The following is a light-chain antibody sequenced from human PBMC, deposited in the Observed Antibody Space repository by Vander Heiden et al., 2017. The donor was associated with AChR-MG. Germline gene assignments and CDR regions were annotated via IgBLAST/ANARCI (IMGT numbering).Light chain of an antibody. Sequence: EIALTQSPGTLPFSPGETATPSCRASQSVSSSYLAWYQQKPGQAPRLLIYGASSRATGIPDRFSGSGSGTDFTLTISRLEPEDFAVYYCQQYGSSRTFGQGTKVEIK. CDR1: QSVSSSY. CDR2: GAS. J-gene: IGKJ1*01. V-gene: IGKV3-20*01. CDR3: QQYGSSRT.